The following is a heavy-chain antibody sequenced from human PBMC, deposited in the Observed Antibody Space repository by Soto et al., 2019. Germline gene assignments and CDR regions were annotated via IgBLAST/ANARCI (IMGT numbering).Heavy chain of an antibody. CDR2: IYYSGTA. Sequence: PSETLSLTCTVSGGSIIGSGFHWAWIRQPPGKGLEWIGSIYYSGTANYSPSLKSRVTISVDTSKNQFSLKLSSVTAADTAVYYCARDCDWPCSTHWFDPWGQGTLVTVSS. V-gene: IGHV4-39*07. J-gene: IGHJ5*02. CDR1: GGSIIGSGFH. D-gene: IGHD2-2*01. CDR3: ARDCDWPCSTHWFDP.